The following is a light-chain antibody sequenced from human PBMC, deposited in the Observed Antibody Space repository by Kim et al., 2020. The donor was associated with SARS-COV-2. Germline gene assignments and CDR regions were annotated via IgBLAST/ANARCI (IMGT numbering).Light chain of an antibody. CDR1: RSNIGNNP. J-gene: IGLJ3*02. V-gene: IGLV1-51*01. CDR3: ATWDSSLSVRV. Sequence: QSVLTQPPSVSAAPGQKVTISCSGSRSNIGNNPVSWYQQFPGTAPKLITYDNDKRPSGIPDRFSSSKSGTSATLAITGLRTGDEADYYCATWDSSLSVRVFGGGTRLTVL. CDR2: DND.